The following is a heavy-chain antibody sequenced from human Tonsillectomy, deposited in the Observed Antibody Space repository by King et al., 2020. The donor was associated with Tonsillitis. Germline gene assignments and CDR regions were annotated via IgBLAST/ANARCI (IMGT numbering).Heavy chain of an antibody. CDR3: ARLKYDYGEIDY. J-gene: IGHJ4*02. CDR2: IDPSDSYS. D-gene: IGHD4-17*01. V-gene: IGHV5-10-1*03. CDR1: GYTFFSYW. Sequence: VQLVESGAEVKKPGESLRISCKGSGYTFFSYWITWVRQMPGKGLEWMGRIDPSDSYSTYSPSFQGHVTISVDKSVSSAYLQWSGLKASDTAMYYCARLKYDYGEIDYWGQGTLVTVSS.